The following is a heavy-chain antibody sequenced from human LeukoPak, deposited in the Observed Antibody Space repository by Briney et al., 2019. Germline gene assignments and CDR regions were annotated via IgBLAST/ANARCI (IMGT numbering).Heavy chain of an antibody. Sequence: GGSLRLSCAASGFTFSSYEMNWVRQAPGKGLEWVSGISWNSGRIGYADSVKGRFTISRDNAKNSLYLQMNSLRAEDTALYYCAKDIRSTRPDAFDIWGQGTMVTVSS. CDR3: AKDIRSTRPDAFDI. CDR1: GFTFSSYE. CDR2: ISWNSGRI. V-gene: IGHV3-9*01. J-gene: IGHJ3*02. D-gene: IGHD6-6*01.